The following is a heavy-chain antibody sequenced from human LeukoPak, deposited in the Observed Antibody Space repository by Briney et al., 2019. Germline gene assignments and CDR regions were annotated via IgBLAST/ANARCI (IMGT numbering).Heavy chain of an antibody. CDR1: GYTFTSYD. D-gene: IGHD1-26*01. V-gene: IGHV1-46*01. CDR2: IDPDGGTT. CDR3: AREGATREYTGVSLRYFFDF. Sequence: ASVKVSCKASGYTFTSYDINWVRQATGQGLEWLGTIDPDGGTTSFAQKFQGRVTLTRDMSTNTVSLELRSLRSEDTAVYFCAREGATREYTGVSLRYFFDFWGQGTLVTVSS. J-gene: IGHJ4*02.